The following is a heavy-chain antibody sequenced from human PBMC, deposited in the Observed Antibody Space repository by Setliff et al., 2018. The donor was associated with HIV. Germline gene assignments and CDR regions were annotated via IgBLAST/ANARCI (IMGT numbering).Heavy chain of an antibody. J-gene: IGHJ5*02. CDR1: GGSITSGIYS. D-gene: IGHD2-8*01. Sequence: KASETQSLTCTVSGGSITSGIYSWSWIRQPPGKGLEWIGYVYQSGSTYYKPSLKSRVTMSVDRSKNQFSLKIDSVTAADTAVYFCAGDNGANGGPGWLGPRGQGILVTVSS. CDR3: AGDNGANGGPGWLGP. CDR2: VYQSGST. V-gene: IGHV4-30-2*01.